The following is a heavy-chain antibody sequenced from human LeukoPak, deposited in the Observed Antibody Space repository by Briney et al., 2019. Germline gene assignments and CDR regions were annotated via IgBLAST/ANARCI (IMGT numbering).Heavy chain of an antibody. V-gene: IGHV1-2*02. CDR2: INPNSGGT. Sequence: ASVKVSCKASGYTFTGYYMHWVRQAPGQGLEWMGWINPNSGGTNYAQKFQGRVTMTRDTSISTAYMELSRLRSDDTAVYYCARDRAGITGSSGDYWGQGTLDTVSS. CDR1: GYTFTGYY. D-gene: IGHD1-20*01. CDR3: ARDRAGITGSSGDY. J-gene: IGHJ4*02.